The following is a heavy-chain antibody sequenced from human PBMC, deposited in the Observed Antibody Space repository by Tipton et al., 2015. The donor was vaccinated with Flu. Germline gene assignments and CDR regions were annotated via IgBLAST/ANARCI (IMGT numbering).Heavy chain of an antibody. J-gene: IGHJ3*02. CDR2: ISAHNGNT. V-gene: IGHV1-18*01. Sequence: QSGPEVKKPGSSVKVSCKASGYIFTSYGISWVRQAPGQGVDWMGWISAHNGNTKYAQKLQGRVTMTTDTSTSTAYMELRSLRSDDTAVYYCARKGRYGDYAASAFDIWGQGTMVTVAS. CDR3: ARKGRYGDYAASAFDI. D-gene: IGHD4-17*01. CDR1: GYIFTSYG.